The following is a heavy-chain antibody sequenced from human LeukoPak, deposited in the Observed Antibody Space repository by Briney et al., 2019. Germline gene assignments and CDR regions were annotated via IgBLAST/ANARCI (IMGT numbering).Heavy chain of an antibody. CDR2: IYSGGST. CDR3: AREGGYSYGPSKRAFDI. Sequence: GGSLRLSCAASGFTVSSNYMSWVRQAPGKGLEWVSVIYSGGSTYYADSVKGRFTISRDNSKNTLYLQMNSLRAEDTAVYYCAREGGYSYGPSKRAFDIWGQGTMVTVSS. V-gene: IGHV3-53*01. J-gene: IGHJ3*02. CDR1: GFTVSSNY. D-gene: IGHD5-18*01.